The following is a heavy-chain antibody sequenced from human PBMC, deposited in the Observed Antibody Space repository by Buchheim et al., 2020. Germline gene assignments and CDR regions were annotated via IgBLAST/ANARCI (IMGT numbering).Heavy chain of an antibody. CDR2: ISSDGSNK. Sequence: QVQLVESGGGVVQPGRSLRLSCAASGFTFSSYGMHWVRQAPGKGLEWVAVISSDGSNKYYADSVKGRFTISRDNSKNTLYLQMNSLRAEDTAVYYCAKSSSSWYAHFDYWGQGTL. J-gene: IGHJ4*02. CDR3: AKSSSSWYAHFDY. D-gene: IGHD6-13*01. CDR1: GFTFSSYG. V-gene: IGHV3-30*18.